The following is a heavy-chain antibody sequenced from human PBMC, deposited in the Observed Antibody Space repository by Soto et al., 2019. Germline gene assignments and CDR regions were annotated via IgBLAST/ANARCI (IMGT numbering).Heavy chain of an antibody. Sequence: QVQLVQSGAEVKKPGSSVKVSCKASGGTFSSYAISWVRQAPGQGLEWMGGIIPIFGTANYAQKFQGRVTITADDSTSTAYMELSSLRSEDTAVYYCARVVDTAMARRWGAMGYWGQGTLVTVSS. V-gene: IGHV1-69*12. CDR2: IIPIFGTA. J-gene: IGHJ4*02. CDR3: ARVVDTAMARRWGAMGY. D-gene: IGHD5-18*01. CDR1: GGTFSSYA.